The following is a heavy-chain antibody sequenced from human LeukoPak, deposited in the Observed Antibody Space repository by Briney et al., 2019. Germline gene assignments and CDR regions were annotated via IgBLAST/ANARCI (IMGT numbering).Heavy chain of an antibody. V-gene: IGHV1-69*04. Sequence: RASVKVSCKASGGTFSSYAISWVRQAPGQGLEWMGRIIPSLGIANYAQKLQGRAKTTANTSKSTAYMELSSLRSEDTAVYYCASCCDRHYYYSNMDVWGQGTTVTVSS. J-gene: IGHJ6*02. D-gene: IGHD2-15*01. CDR1: GGTFSSYA. CDR3: ASCCDRHYYYSNMDV. CDR2: IIPSLGIA.